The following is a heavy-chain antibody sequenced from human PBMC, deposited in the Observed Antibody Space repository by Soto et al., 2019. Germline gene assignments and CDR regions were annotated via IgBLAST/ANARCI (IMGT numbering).Heavy chain of an antibody. V-gene: IGHV1-8*01. Sequence: ASVKVSCKASGYTFTNFDLHWVRQAPGQGLEWMGKINPDNGKTVYAQTFQGRVTKTRDTSMSTAYMELSGLRSEDTAVYFCARLSAQKWNNWFDPWGKGTPVTVSS. CDR3: ARLSAQKWNNWFDP. D-gene: IGHD1-26*01. CDR2: INPDNGKT. J-gene: IGHJ5*02. CDR1: GYTFTNFD.